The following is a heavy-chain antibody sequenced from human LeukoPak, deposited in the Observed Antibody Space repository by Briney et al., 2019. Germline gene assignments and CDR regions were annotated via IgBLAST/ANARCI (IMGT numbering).Heavy chain of an antibody. CDR2: ISWNSGSI. CDR3: AKDVTHDTWYYGMDV. D-gene: IGHD3-9*01. CDR1: GFTFDDYA. Sequence: GGSLRLSCAASGFTFDDYAMHWVRQAPGKGLEWVSGISWNSGSIGYADSVKGRFTISRDNAKNSLYLQMNSLRAEDTALYYCAKDVTHDTWYYGMDVWGQGTTVTVSS. V-gene: IGHV3-9*01. J-gene: IGHJ6*02.